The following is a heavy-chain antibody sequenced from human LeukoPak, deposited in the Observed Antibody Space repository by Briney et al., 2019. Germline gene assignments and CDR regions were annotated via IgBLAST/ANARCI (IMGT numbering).Heavy chain of an antibody. CDR1: GGSISSGGYY. V-gene: IGHV4-31*03. Sequence: SETLSLTCTVSGGSISSGGYYWSWIRQHPGKGLEWIGYIYYSGGTYYNPSLKSRVTISVDTSKNQFSLKLSSVTAADTAVYYCARQGIRTGYYYDSSGYYYPFDYWGQGTLVTVSS. CDR2: IYYSGGT. D-gene: IGHD3-22*01. CDR3: ARQGIRTGYYYDSSGYYYPFDY. J-gene: IGHJ4*02.